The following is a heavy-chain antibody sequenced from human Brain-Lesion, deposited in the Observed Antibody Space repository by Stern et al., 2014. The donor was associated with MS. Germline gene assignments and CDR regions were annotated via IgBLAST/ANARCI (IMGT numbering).Heavy chain of an antibody. Sequence: QLQLQESGPGLVKPSQTLSLTCTVSGASIRSGTSYWSWIRQPAGGGLEWIGRLHASGPPYSTPSLKSQVPISGDPPKNQFSLNLNSVTAADTAVYYCARGHWELLGNNYFDSWGQGTLVTVSS. V-gene: IGHV4-61*02. CDR1: GASIRSGTSY. CDR2: LHASGPP. D-gene: IGHD1-26*01. J-gene: IGHJ4*02. CDR3: ARGHWELLGNNYFDS.